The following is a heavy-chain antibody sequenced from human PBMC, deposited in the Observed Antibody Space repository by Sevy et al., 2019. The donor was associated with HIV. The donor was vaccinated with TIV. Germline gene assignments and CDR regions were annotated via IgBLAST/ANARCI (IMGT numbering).Heavy chain of an antibody. V-gene: IGHV1-69*13. Sequence: ASVKVSCKASGGTFSNYAISWVRQAPGQGLEWMGGFIPMFDTANYAQKFQGKVTLTADGSTTTAYMELSSQRSDDTAVYYCAGSYFDSSGYSPLYYYGMDVWGQGTTVTVSS. CDR1: GGTFSNYA. D-gene: IGHD3-22*01. CDR2: FIPMFDTA. J-gene: IGHJ6*02. CDR3: AGSYFDSSGYSPLYYYGMDV.